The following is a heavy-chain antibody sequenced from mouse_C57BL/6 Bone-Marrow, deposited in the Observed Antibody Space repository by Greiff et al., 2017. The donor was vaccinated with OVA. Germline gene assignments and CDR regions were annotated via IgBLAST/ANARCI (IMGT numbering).Heavy chain of an antibody. CDR2: IRNKANGYTT. Sequence: DVKLVESGGGLVQPGGSLSLSCAASGFTFTDYYMSWVRQPPGKALEWLGFIRNKANGYTTEYSASVKGRFTISRDNSQSILYLQMNALRAEDSATYYCARDIDHYYGSSHWYFDVWGTGTTVTVSS. CDR1: GFTFTDYY. V-gene: IGHV7-3*01. D-gene: IGHD1-1*01. J-gene: IGHJ1*03. CDR3: ARDIDHYYGSSHWYFDV.